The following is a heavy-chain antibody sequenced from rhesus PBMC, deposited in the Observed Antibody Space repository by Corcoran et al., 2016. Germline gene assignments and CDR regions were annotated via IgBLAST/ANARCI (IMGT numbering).Heavy chain of an antibody. CDR3: ARNYGQDYYGLDS. J-gene: IGHJ6*01. D-gene: IGHD1-26*01. CDR1: GFTFSSYG. CDR2: ISFDGNNK. Sequence: EVQLVESGGGLVQPGGSLRLSCAASGFTFSSYGMHWVRQALGQGLEWVAVISFDGNNKYYADSVMDRFTISRDNSKNMLYLQMNNLKLEDTAVYYCARNYGQDYYGLDSWGQGVVVTVSS. V-gene: IGHV3-54*02.